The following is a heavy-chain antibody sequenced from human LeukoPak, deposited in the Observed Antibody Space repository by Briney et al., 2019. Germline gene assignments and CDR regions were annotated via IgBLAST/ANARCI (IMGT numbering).Heavy chain of an antibody. CDR1: GFTFSDYY. CDR2: ISSSGSTI. J-gene: IGHJ6*03. D-gene: IGHD3-10*01. Sequence: GGSLRLSCAASGFTFSDYYMSWIRQAPGKGLEWVSYISSSGSTIYYADSVKGRFTISRDNAKNSLYLQMNSLRAEDTAVYYCARAGSGSYYLASYYYYYYMDVWGKGTTVTISS. V-gene: IGHV3-11*01. CDR3: ARAGSGSYYLASYYYYYYMDV.